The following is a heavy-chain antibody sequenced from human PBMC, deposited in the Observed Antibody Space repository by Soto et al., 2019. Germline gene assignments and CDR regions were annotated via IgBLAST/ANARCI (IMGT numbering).Heavy chain of an antibody. J-gene: IGHJ4*02. Sequence: GGSLRLSCAASGFPFDYYAMHWVRQAPGKGLEWVSVISCSSGSLCYADSVKGRFTISRDNSKNSLHLQMNSLRLEDTAVYYCEKGVVKRESITMLVVVHPFDYWGQGTLVTVSS. CDR1: GFPFDYYA. V-gene: IGHV3-9*01. D-gene: IGHD3-22*01. CDR2: ISCSSGSL. CDR3: EKGVVKRESITMLVVVHPFDY.